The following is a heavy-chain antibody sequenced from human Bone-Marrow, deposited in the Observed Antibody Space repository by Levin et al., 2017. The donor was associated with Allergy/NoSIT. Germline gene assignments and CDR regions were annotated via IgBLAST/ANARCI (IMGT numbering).Heavy chain of an antibody. CDR2: ISYDGSNK. V-gene: IGHV3-30*03. D-gene: IGHD2-2*01. J-gene: IGHJ4*02. CDR3: ARGHCSTTSCSEIDY. Sequence: GESLKISCAASGFAFSRYGMYWVRQAPGKGLEWVAVISYDGSNKYYGDSVKGRDTISRDNSKNTVYLQMNSLRPEDTAVYYCARGHCSTTSCSEIDYWGQGTLVTVSS. CDR1: GFAFSRYG.